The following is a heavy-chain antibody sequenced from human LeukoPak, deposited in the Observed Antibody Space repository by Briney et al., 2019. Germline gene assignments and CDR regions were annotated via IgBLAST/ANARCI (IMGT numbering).Heavy chain of an antibody. D-gene: IGHD3-10*01. V-gene: IGHV3-7*03. CDR2: IKEDGSEK. Sequence: PGGSLTLSCVTSGFTLSSYWMSWVRQATGKGQEWVANIKEDGSEKYYVDSVKGRFTISRDNAQNSVYLHMNSLTAEDTALYYCARDWVAGVPFDAFDIWGQGTMDSVSS. CDR3: ARDWVAGVPFDAFDI. CDR1: GFTLSSYW. J-gene: IGHJ3*02.